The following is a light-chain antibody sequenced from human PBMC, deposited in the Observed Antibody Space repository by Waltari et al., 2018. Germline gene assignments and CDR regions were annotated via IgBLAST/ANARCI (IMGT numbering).Light chain of an antibody. CDR1: SSNIGSNT. CDR3: AAWDDSLNGNV. V-gene: IGLV1-44*01. J-gene: IGLJ6*01. CDR2: SNN. Sequence: QSVLTQPPSASGTPGQRVTISCSGSSSNIGSNTVNWYQQLPGTAPKLLIYSNNQRPPGGPDRFSGSKSGTSASLAISGLQSEDEAEYYCAAWDDSLNGNVFGSGTKVTVL.